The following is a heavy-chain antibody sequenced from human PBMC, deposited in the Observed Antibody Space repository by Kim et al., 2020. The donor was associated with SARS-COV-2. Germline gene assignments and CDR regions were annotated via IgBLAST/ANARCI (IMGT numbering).Heavy chain of an antibody. CDR1: GGSISTGNNF. J-gene: IGHJ6*02. Sequence: SETLSLTCTVSGGSISTGNNFWNWIRQPAGRGLEWIGRIHFSGTANYNSFLKNRVTISIDTSKNHLSLELTSVTAADTAVYYCARETDYVGANYHYGMDVWGQGTPVIVSS. V-gene: IGHV4-61*02. CDR2: IHFSGTA. CDR3: ARETDYVGANYHYGMDV. D-gene: IGHD1-26*01.